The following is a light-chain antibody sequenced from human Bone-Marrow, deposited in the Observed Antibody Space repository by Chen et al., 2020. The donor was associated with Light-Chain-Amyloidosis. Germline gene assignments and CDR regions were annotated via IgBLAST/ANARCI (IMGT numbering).Light chain of an antibody. Sequence: IQMTQSPSSLSASVGDRVTITCRASQSISSYLNWYRQEPGKAPKLLIWAASSLHSGVPSRFRGSGSGTDFALSITSLQPEDVATYYCQQTFITPWTFGQGTRVEI. CDR1: QSISSY. CDR2: AAS. CDR3: QQTFITPWT. V-gene: IGKV1-39*01. J-gene: IGKJ1*01.